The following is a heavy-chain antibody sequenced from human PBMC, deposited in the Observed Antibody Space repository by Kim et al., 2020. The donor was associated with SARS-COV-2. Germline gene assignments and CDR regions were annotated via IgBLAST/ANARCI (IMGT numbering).Heavy chain of an antibody. CDR3: AKAEYRGYSGYDQVLGYYYYGMDV. Sequence: GGSLRLSCAASGFSFDDYAMHWVRQAPGKGLEWVSLLSVDGGSTYYADSVKGRFTISRDNSKNSLYLQMNSLRTEDTALYYCAKAEYRGYSGYDQVLGYYYYGMDVWGQGTTVTVSS. V-gene: IGHV3-43*02. CDR2: LSVDGGST. D-gene: IGHD5-12*01. CDR1: GFSFDDYA. J-gene: IGHJ6*02.